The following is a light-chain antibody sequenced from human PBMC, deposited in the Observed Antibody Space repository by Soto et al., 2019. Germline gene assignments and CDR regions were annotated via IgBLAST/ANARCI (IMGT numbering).Light chain of an antibody. V-gene: IGLV2-14*01. CDR2: EVS. CDR3: SSFTYSSTWV. CDR1: SSDVGAYNR. J-gene: IGLJ3*02. Sequence: QSALTQPASVSGSPGQSITISCTGTSSDVGAYNRVSCSQQHPGEVPKLIIYEVSKRPSGVSNRFSGSRSGNTASLSLSGLQPEDEADYYCSSFTYSSTWVFGGGTKVTVL.